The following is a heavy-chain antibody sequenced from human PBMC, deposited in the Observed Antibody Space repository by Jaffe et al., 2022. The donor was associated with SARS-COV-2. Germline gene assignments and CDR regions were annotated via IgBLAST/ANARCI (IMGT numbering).Heavy chain of an antibody. D-gene: IGHD6-19*01. V-gene: IGHV4-4*02. J-gene: IGHJ6*02. CDR2: IYHSGST. Sequence: QVQLQESGPGLVKPSGTLSLTCAVSGGSISSSNWWSWVRQPPGKGLEWIGEIYHSGSTNYNPSLKSRVTISVDKSKNQFSLKLSSVTAADTAVYYCASSTSGKVYYYYYGMDVWGQGTTVTVSS. CDR3: ASSTSGKVYYYYYGMDV. CDR1: GGSISSSNW.